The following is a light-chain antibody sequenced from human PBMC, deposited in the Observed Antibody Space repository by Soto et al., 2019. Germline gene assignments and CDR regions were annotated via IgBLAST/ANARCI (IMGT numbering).Light chain of an antibody. CDR1: QGVTTN. Sequence: EILMTQSPATLSVSQGERVTLSCRSGQGVTTNFAWYQQKSGQSPRLLIYDVSSRATGVPSRFSGTGSETDFTLTISGLQSEDFAVYYCQQYNNWPRTFGQGTKVDI. J-gene: IGKJ1*01. V-gene: IGKV3-15*01. CDR3: QQYNNWPRT. CDR2: DVS.